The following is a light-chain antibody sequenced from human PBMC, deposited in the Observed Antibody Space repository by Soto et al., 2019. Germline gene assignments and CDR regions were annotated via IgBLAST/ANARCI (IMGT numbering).Light chain of an antibody. CDR2: DAS. CDR1: QDISKY. Sequence: DIQMTQSPSSLSASVGDRVTITCQASQDISKYLSWYQQKPGKVPKLLIYDASTLKTGVPSRFSGSGSGTDFTFTISSLQPEDIATYYCQQYDDVPYTFGQGTKLEIK. CDR3: QQYDDVPYT. J-gene: IGKJ2*01. V-gene: IGKV1-33*01.